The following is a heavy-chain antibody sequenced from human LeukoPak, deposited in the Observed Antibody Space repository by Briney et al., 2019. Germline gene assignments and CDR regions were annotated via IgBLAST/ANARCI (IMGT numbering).Heavy chain of an antibody. CDR1: GYTFTDYY. V-gene: IGHV1-69-2*01. CDR2: VDPEDGET. CDR3: ATDLRWNYGDYYYYYMDV. Sequence: ATVKISCKVSGYTFTDYYMHWVQQAPGKGLEWMGLVDPEDGETIYAEKFQGRVTITADTSTDTAYMEPSSLRSEDTAVYYCATDLRWNYGDYYYYYMDVWGKGTTVTVSS. D-gene: IGHD1-7*01. J-gene: IGHJ6*03.